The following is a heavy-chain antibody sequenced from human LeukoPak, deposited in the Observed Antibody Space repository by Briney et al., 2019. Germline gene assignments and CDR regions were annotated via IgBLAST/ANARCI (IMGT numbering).Heavy chain of an antibody. CDR3: ARDDLGSSAAAGY. Sequence: ASVKVSCTASGYTFTGYNMHWVRQAPGQGLEWMGWINPNSGGTNYAQKFQGRVTMTRDTSINTAYMELSRLRSDDTAVYYCARDDLGSSAAAGYWGQGTLVTVSS. CDR1: GYTFTGYN. CDR2: INPNSGGT. V-gene: IGHV1-2*02. D-gene: IGHD1-26*01. J-gene: IGHJ4*02.